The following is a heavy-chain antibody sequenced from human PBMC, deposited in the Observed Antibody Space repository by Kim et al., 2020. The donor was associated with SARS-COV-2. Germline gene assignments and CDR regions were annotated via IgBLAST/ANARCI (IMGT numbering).Heavy chain of an antibody. CDR2: INAGNGNT. V-gene: IGHV1-3*01. D-gene: IGHD6-13*01. CDR1: GYTFTSYA. Sequence: ASVKVSCKASGYTFTSYAMHWVRQAPGQRLEWMGWINAGNGNTKYSQKFQGRVTITRDTSASTAYMELSSLRSEDTAVYYCARSRGGSSSWYADDYWGQGTLVTVSS. CDR3: ARSRGGSSSWYADDY. J-gene: IGHJ4*02.